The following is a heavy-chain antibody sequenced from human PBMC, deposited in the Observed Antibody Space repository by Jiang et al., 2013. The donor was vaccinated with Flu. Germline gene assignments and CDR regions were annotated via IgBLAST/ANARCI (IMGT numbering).Heavy chain of an antibody. CDR2: INTNTGNP. CDR3: ARDGEPQVVSGDYDFWSGYLYP. D-gene: IGHD3-3*01. Sequence: GLEWMGWINTNTGNPTYAQGFTGRFVFXLDTSVSTAYLQISSLKAEDTAVYYCARDGEPQVVSGDYDFWSGYLYPWGQGTLVTVSS. J-gene: IGHJ5*02. V-gene: IGHV7-4-1*02.